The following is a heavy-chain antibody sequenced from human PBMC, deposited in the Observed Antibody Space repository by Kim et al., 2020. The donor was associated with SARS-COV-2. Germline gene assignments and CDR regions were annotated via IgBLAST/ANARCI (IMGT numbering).Heavy chain of an antibody. CDR2: ISYDGSNK. Sequence: GGSLRLSCAASGFTFSSYGMHWVRQAPGKGLEWVAVISYDGSNKYYADSVKGQFTISRDNSKNTLYLQMNSLRAEDTAVYYCAKDGRSRYFDYWGQGTLV. CDR1: GFTFSSYG. CDR3: AKDGRSRYFDY. D-gene: IGHD2-2*01. V-gene: IGHV3-30*18. J-gene: IGHJ4*02.